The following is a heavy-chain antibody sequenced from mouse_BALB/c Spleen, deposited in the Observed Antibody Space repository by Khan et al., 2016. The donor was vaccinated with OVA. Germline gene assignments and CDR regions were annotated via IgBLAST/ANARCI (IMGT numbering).Heavy chain of an antibody. CDR1: GYSFTNFW. V-gene: IGHV1-5*01. CDR3: TRSYDSYYFDY. Sequence: VQLKQSGTVLARPGASVKMSCRAAGYSFTNFWIHWVQQRPGQGLEWIGTIYPGISDTRYNQKFKGRAELTADTSASTAYMELSSLTNEDSAVYYCTRSYDSYYFDYGGQGTTLTVSS. J-gene: IGHJ2*01. D-gene: IGHD2-4*01. CDR2: IYPGISDT.